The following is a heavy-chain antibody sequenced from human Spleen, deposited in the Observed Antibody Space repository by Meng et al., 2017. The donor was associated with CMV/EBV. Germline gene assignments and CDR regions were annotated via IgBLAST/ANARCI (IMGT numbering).Heavy chain of an antibody. CDR1: GFTFSSYE. D-gene: IGHD2-15*01. CDR3: AKDQRDIVVVVAAWIDY. V-gene: IGHV3-48*03. CDR2: ISRSGSTI. J-gene: IGHJ4*02. Sequence: GESLKISCAASGFTFSSYEMNWVRQAPGKGLEWVSYISRSGSTIHYADSVKGRFTISRDNSKNTLYLQMNSLRAEDTAVYYCAKDQRDIVVVVAAWIDYWGQGTLVTVSS.